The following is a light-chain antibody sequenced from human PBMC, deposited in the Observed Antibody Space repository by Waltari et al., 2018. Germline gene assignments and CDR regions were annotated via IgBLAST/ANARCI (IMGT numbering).Light chain of an antibody. CDR1: SSNIGAGYD. J-gene: IGLJ3*02. CDR2: GTR. CDR3: QSYDSSLSGSKV. Sequence: QSVLTQPPSVSGAPGQRVTISCTGSSSNIGAGYDVHWYQRLPGTAPNPPIYGTRIRPSGVPDRFSGSKSGTSASLAITGLQAEDEADYYCQSYDSSLSGSKVFGGGTKLTVL. V-gene: IGLV1-40*01.